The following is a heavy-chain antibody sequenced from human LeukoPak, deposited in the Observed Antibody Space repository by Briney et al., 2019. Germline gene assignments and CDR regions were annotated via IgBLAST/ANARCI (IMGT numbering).Heavy chain of an antibody. Sequence: SVKVSCKASGFTFTSSAMQWVRQARGQRLEWIGWIVVGSGNTNYAQKFQERVTITRDMSTSTAYMELSSLRSEDTAVYYCAAGIDYYDSSGYFPPSPWGQGTLVTVSS. CDR2: IVVGSGNT. D-gene: IGHD3-22*01. J-gene: IGHJ5*02. V-gene: IGHV1-58*02. CDR1: GFTFTSSA. CDR3: AAGIDYYDSSGYFPPSP.